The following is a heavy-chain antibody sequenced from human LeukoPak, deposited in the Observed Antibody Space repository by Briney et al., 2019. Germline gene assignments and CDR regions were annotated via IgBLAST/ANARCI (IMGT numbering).Heavy chain of an antibody. J-gene: IGHJ4*02. V-gene: IGHV4-34*01. Sequence: SETLSLTCAVYGGSFSGYYWSWIRQPPGKGLEWIGEINHSGSTYYNPSLKSRVTISVDRSKNQFSLKLSFVTAADTAVYYCARGSDYFDYWGQGTLVTVSS. CDR1: GGSFSGYY. CDR3: ARGSDYFDY. D-gene: IGHD1-26*01. CDR2: INHSGST.